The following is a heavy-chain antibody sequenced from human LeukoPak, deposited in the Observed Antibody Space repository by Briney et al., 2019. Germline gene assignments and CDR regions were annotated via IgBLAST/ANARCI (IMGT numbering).Heavy chain of an antibody. J-gene: IGHJ5*02. CDR2: IYGSGSI. Sequence: SQTLSLTCTVSGGSISSGSYYWSWIRQPAGKGLEWIGRIYGSGSINYNPSLKSRITISIDTSRNQFSLKLRSVTAADTAVYYCARAVDSSGYQHKGFDPWGQGTLVTVSS. V-gene: IGHV4-61*02. CDR1: GGSISSGSYY. CDR3: ARAVDSSGYQHKGFDP. D-gene: IGHD3-22*01.